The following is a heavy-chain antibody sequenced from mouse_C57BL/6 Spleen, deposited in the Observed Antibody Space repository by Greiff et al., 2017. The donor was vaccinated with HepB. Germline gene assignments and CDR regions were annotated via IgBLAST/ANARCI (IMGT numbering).Heavy chain of an antibody. Sequence: QVHVKQSGAELVKPGASVKISCKASGYAFSSYWMNWVKQRPGKGLEWIGQIYPGDGDTNYNGKFKGKATLTADKSSSTAYMQLSSLTSEDSAVYFCARGLDSSGYDYAMDYWGQGTSVTVSS. CDR1: GYAFSSYW. D-gene: IGHD3-2*02. CDR2: IYPGDGDT. V-gene: IGHV1-80*01. CDR3: ARGLDSSGYDYAMDY. J-gene: IGHJ4*01.